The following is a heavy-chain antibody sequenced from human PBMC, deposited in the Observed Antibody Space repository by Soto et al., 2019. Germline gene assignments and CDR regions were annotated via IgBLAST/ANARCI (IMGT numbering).Heavy chain of an antibody. Sequence: PXESLNISCKGSGYSFSSYWITWVRQMPGKGLEWMGRIDPSDSYTNYSPSFQGHVTISADKSISTAYLQWSSLKASDTAMYYCARQAIFGVIIIAFDIWGQGTMVTVSS. D-gene: IGHD3-3*01. CDR2: IDPSDSYT. CDR3: ARQAIFGVIIIAFDI. J-gene: IGHJ3*02. V-gene: IGHV5-10-1*01. CDR1: GYSFSSYW.